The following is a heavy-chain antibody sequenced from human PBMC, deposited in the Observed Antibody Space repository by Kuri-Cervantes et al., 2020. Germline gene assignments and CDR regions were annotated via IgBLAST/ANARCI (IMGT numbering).Heavy chain of an antibody. CDR3: ARDTLAFNDYITHLGDV. CDR1: GYTFTGYY. Sequence: ASVKVSCKASGYTFTGYYMHWVRQAPGQGLEWMGWINPNSGGTNYAQKFQGRVTMTRDTSISTAYMELRSLRSDDTAVYYCARDTLAFNDYITHLGDVWGQGTTVTVSS. V-gene: IGHV1-2*02. D-gene: IGHD4-11*01. J-gene: IGHJ6*02. CDR2: INPNSGGT.